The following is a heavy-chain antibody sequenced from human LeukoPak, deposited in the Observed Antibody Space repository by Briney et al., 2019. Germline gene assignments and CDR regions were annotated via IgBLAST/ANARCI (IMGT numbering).Heavy chain of an antibody. CDR2: IYTSGST. CDR1: GGSISSYY. J-gene: IGHJ4*02. D-gene: IGHD1-26*01. Sequence: SETLSLTCTVSGGSISSYYWSWIRQPPGKGLEWIGYIYTSGSTNYNPSLKSRVTISVDTSKNQFSLKLSSVTAADTAVYYCARDEWELLGQRNFDYWGQGTLVTVSS. V-gene: IGHV4-4*09. CDR3: ARDEWELLGQRNFDY.